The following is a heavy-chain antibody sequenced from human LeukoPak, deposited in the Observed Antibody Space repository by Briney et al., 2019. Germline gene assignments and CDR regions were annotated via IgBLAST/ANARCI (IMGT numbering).Heavy chain of an antibody. J-gene: IGHJ4*02. D-gene: IGHD1-1*01. CDR2: ISHDGGG. CDR1: GFTFSTYA. Sequence: PGGSLRLSCAASGFTFSTYAMHWVRQTPDKGLEWVAVISHDGGGVYAGSVKGRFTISRDNSENTLYLQMNSLRGEDTALYYCARLKTGTGRTAPIDYWGQGTLVTVSS. V-gene: IGHV3-30*04. CDR3: ARLKTGTGRTAPIDY.